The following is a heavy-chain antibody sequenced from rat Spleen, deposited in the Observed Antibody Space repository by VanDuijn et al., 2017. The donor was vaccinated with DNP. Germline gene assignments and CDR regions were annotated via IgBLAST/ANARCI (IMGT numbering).Heavy chain of an antibody. J-gene: IGHJ2*01. CDR1: GFTFSNFP. D-gene: IGHD1-1*01. V-gene: IGHV5-46*01. CDR2: ISTSGGNT. Sequence: EVQLVESGGGLVQPGRSMKLSCAASGFTFSNFPMAWVRQAPTKGLEWVASISTSGGNTYYRDSMKGRFTISRDNAKSTLYLQMDSLRSDDTATYYCARQRWYYSGEGMDYWGQGVMVTVSS. CDR3: ARQRWYYSGEGMDY.